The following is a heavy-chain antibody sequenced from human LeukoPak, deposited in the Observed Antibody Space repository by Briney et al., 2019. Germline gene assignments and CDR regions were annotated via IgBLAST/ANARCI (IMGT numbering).Heavy chain of an antibody. CDR3: ARHKQWLVRDYYYYMDV. D-gene: IGHD6-19*01. CDR2: IKQDGSEK. CDR1: GFTFSSYW. Sequence: GGSLRLSCAASGFTFSSYWMSWDRQAPGKGLEWVANIKQDGSEKYYVDSVKGRFTISRDNAKNSLYLQMNRLRAEDTAVYYCARHKQWLVRDYYYYMDVWGKGTTVTVSS. V-gene: IGHV3-7*01. J-gene: IGHJ6*03.